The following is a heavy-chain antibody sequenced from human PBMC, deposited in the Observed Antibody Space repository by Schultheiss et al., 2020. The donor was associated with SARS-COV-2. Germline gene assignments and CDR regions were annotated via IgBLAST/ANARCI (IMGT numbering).Heavy chain of an antibody. D-gene: IGHD2-15*01. CDR1: GGSISSSSYY. CDR3: ARHPYCSGGGCSYYHQNFYYGMDV. CDR2: IYYSGST. Sequence: GSLRLSCTVSGGSISSSSYYWGWIRQPPGKGLEWIGYIYYSGSTNYNPSLKSRVTISVDTSKNQFSLKLNSMTAADAAVYYCARHPYCSGGGCSYYHQNFYYGMDVWGQGTAVTVSS. J-gene: IGHJ6*02. V-gene: IGHV4-61*05.